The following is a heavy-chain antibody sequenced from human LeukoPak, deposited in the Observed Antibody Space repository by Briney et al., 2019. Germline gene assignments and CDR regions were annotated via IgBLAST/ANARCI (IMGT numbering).Heavy chain of an antibody. Sequence: GGSLRLSCAASGFTFSSYAMSWVRQAPGKGLEWVSAISGSGGSTYYVDSVKGRFTISRDNSKTTLYLQMNSLRAEDTAVYYCAKDKSFSGYSVYWGQGTPVTVSS. CDR2: ISGSGGST. D-gene: IGHD1-26*01. J-gene: IGHJ4*02. CDR3: AKDKSFSGYSVY. CDR1: GFTFSSYA. V-gene: IGHV3-23*01.